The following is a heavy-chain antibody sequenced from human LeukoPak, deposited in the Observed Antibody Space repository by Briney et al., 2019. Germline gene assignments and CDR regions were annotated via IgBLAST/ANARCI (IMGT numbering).Heavy chain of an antibody. CDR1: GFTFSHYG. Sequence: GGSLRLSCEASGFTFSHYGIYWVRQTPGKGLEWVAAISSDGVEKHYADSVKGRFTISRDNSKSTLYLQMNSLRAEDTALYYCAREGHYDILTGYSPVEYYFYYMDVWGKGTTVTVSS. CDR2: ISSDGVEK. D-gene: IGHD3-9*01. J-gene: IGHJ6*03. V-gene: IGHV3-30*04. CDR3: AREGHYDILTGYSPVEYYFYYMDV.